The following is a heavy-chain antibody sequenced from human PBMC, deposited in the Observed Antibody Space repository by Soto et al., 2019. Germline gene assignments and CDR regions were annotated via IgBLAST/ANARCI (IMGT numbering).Heavy chain of an antibody. CDR2: IIPMFGTP. Sequence: QVQLVQSGAEVKKPASSVKVSCQASGGGFSNYAISWVRQAPGQGLEWMGGIIPMFGTPTYAEKFRGRVTMTAAVATRTAFMELRKLKSEDSAIYYCARDPTQGSVVPQDYRMDVWGQGTPVIVSS. CDR1: GGGFSNYA. J-gene: IGHJ6*02. V-gene: IGHV1-69*01. D-gene: IGHD2-15*01. CDR3: ARDPTQGSVVPQDYRMDV.